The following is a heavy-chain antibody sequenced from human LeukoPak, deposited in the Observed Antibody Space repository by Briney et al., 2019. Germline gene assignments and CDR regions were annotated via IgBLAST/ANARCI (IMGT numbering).Heavy chain of an antibody. V-gene: IGHV1-18*01. Sequence: ASVKVSCKASGYTFTSYGISWVRQAPGQGLEWMGWISAYNGNTNYAQKFQGRVTITTDESTSTAYMELSSLRSEDTAVYYCATHNDFWSGYPNYYYYMDVWGKGTTVTVSS. CDR2: ISAYNGNT. J-gene: IGHJ6*03. CDR3: ATHNDFWSGYPNYYYYMDV. CDR1: GYTFTSYG. D-gene: IGHD3-3*01.